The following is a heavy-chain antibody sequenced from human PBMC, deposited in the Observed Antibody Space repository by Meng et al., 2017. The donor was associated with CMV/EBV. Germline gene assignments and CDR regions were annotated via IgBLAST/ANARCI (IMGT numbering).Heavy chain of an antibody. CDR3: ARIAAAGRFDY. V-gene: IGHV2-5*02. CDR2: IYWDDDK. CDR1: CFSLSTSGVG. J-gene: IGHJ4*02. D-gene: IGHD6-13*01. Sequence: ITLKEPAPPVVKHPPTLPSTCTFSCFSLSTSGVGVCWSRQPPGKDLEWLALIYWDDDKRYSPSLKSRLTITKDTSKNQVVLTMTNMDPVDTATYYCARIAAAGRFDYWGQGTLVTVFS.